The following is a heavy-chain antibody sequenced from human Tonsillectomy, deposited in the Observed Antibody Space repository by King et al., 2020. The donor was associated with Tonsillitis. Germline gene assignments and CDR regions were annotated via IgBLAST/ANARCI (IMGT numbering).Heavy chain of an antibody. CDR3: TTVSGPENCSGGSCYY. D-gene: IGHD2-15*01. J-gene: IGHJ4*02. CDR1: GFTFSNAW. Sequence: QLVQSGGGLVKPGGSLRLSCAASGFTFSNAWMSWVRQAPGKGLEWVGRIKSKTDGVTTDYAAPVKGRFTITRDDSKNTLYLQMNSMKTEDTAVYYCTTVSGPENCSGGSCYYWGQGTLVTVSS. V-gene: IGHV3-15*01. CDR2: IKSKTDGVTT.